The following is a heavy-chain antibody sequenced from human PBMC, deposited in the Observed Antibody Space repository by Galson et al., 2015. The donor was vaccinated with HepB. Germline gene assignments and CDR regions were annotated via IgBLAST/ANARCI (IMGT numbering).Heavy chain of an antibody. V-gene: IGHV3-23*01. J-gene: IGHJ6*02. D-gene: IGHD6-19*01. CDR1: GFTFSSYA. CDR3: ANLAVAGTEPYYYYGMDV. Sequence: SLRLSCAASGFTFSSYAMSWVRQAPGKGLEWVSAISGSGGSTYYADSAKGRFTISRDNSKNTLYLQMNSLRAEDTAVYYCANLAVAGTEPYYYYGMDVWGQGTTVTVSS. CDR2: ISGSGGST.